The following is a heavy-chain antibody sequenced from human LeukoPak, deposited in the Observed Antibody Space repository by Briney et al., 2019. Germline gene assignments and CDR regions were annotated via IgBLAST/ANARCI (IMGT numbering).Heavy chain of an antibody. J-gene: IGHJ4*02. CDR1: GFTFSSYW. Sequence: GGSLRLSCAASGFTFSSYWMSWVRQAPGKGLEWVANIKQDGSEKYYVDSVKGRFTISRDNAKNSLYLQMNSLRAEDTAVYYCARVRRGDWNWFPVPYYFHYWGKGTLDTVSS. CDR2: IKQDGSEK. V-gene: IGHV3-7*01. CDR3: ARVRRGDWNWFPVPYYFHY. D-gene: IGHD1-7*01.